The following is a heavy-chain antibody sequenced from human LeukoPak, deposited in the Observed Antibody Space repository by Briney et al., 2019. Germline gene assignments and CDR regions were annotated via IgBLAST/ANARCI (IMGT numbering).Heavy chain of an antibody. CDR3: ARDPAITMVQGVMPDY. V-gene: IGHV3-33*01. D-gene: IGHD3-10*01. Sequence: PGRSLRLSCAASGFTFSSYGMHWVRQAPGKGLEWVAVIWYDGSNKYYADSVKGRFTISRDNSKNTLCLQMNSLRAEDTAVYYCARDPAITMVQGVMPDYWGQGTLVTVSS. CDR2: IWYDGSNK. J-gene: IGHJ4*02. CDR1: GFTFSSYG.